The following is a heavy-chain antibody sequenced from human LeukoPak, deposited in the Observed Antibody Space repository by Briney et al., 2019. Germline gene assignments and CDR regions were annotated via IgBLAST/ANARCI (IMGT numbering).Heavy chain of an antibody. D-gene: IGHD6-19*01. J-gene: IGHJ5*02. V-gene: IGHV4-59*08. CDR2: IFYSGSA. CDR3: ARGNGWYYP. CDR1: GGSISNFY. Sequence: SETLSLTCTVSGGSISNFYWSWIRQPPGNGLEWIGYIFYSGSANYNPSLKSRVTISVDTSKNQFSLRLTSVTAADTAVYYCARGNGWYYPWGQGTLVTVSS.